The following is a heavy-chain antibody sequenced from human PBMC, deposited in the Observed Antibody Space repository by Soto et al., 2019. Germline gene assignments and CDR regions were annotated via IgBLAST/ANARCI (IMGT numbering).Heavy chain of an antibody. CDR2: ISYDGSNK. J-gene: IGHJ4*02. V-gene: IGHV3-30-3*01. CDR1: GFTFSSYS. D-gene: IGHD6-6*01. CDR3: ARDSDSSSSSYYFDY. Sequence: SLRLSCAASGFTFSSYSMHWVRHSPVKGLEWVAVISYDGSNKYYADSVKGRFTISRDNSKNTLYLQMNSLRAEDTAVYYCARDSDSSSSSYYFDYWGQGTLVTVSS.